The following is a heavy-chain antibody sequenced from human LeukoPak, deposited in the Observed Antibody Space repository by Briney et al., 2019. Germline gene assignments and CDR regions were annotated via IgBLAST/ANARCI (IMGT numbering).Heavy chain of an antibody. CDR3: ARQLLWFGELHFDY. CDR1: GGSFSGYY. D-gene: IGHD3-10*01. J-gene: IGHJ4*02. V-gene: IGHV4-34*01. CDR2: INHSGST. Sequence: SETLSLTCAVYGGSFSGYYWSWIRQPPGKGLEWIGEINHSGSTNYNPSLKSRVTISVDTSKNQFSLKLSSVTAADTAEYYCARQLLWFGELHFDYWGQGTLVTVSS.